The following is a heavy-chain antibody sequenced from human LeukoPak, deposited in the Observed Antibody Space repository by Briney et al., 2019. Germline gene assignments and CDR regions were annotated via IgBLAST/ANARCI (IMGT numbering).Heavy chain of an antibody. J-gene: IGHJ4*02. CDR1: GYSFTSYW. V-gene: IGHV5-51*01. CDR2: IHPGDSDT. CDR3: ARHDHPGQSGSYYPDY. Sequence: GESLKISCKGSGYSFTSYWIGWVRQMPGKGLEWMGIIHPGDSDTRYSPSFQGQVTISADKSISTAYLQWSSLKASDTAMYYCARHDHPGQSGSYYPDYWGQGTLVTVSS. D-gene: IGHD1-26*01.